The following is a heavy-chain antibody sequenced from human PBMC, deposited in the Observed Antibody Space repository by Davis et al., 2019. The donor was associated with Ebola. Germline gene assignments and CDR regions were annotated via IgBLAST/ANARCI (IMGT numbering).Heavy chain of an antibody. CDR2: MNPNSGNT. CDR1: GYTFTSYD. V-gene: IGHV1-8*03. CDR3: ARDLTVTEGYFDY. J-gene: IGHJ4*02. D-gene: IGHD4-17*01. Sequence: ASVKVSCKASGYTFTSYDINWVRQATGQGLEWMGWMNPNSGNTGYAQKFQGRVTITADKSTSTAYMELSSLRSEDTAVYYCARDLTVTEGYFDYWGQGTLVTVSS.